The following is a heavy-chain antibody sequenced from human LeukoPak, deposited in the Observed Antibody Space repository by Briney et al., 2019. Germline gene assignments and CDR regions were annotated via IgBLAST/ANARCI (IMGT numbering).Heavy chain of an antibody. J-gene: IGHJ3*01. CDR1: GFTFTNYA. Sequence: GGSLRLSCEGSGFTFTNYALTWVRQAPGKGLEWVSSIRGSGEGTSYADSVKGRFTMSRDNSKSTLYLQMNNLRAGDTAVYYCGRDPNGDYVGAFDFWGQGTLVTVSS. CDR3: GRDPNGDYVGAFDF. CDR2: IRGSGEGT. V-gene: IGHV3-23*01. D-gene: IGHD4-17*01.